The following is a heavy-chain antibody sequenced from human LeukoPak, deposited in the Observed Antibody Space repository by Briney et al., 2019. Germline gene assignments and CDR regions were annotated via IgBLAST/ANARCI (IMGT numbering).Heavy chain of an antibody. CDR1: GFTFSDAW. CDR2: IKTKTDGGTT. CDR3: IAGGEQLDH. Sequence: GGSLRLSCAASGFTFSDAWMSWVRQAPGKGLEWVCLIKTKTDGGTTDYAAPVKGRFTISRDDSQNTLFLQLNSLKTEDTAVYYCIAGGEQLDHWGQGTLVTVSS. D-gene: IGHD6-13*01. V-gene: IGHV3-15*01. J-gene: IGHJ4*02.